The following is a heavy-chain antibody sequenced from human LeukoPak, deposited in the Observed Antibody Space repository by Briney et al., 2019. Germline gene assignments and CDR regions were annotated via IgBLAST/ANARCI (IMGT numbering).Heavy chain of an antibody. J-gene: IGHJ3*02. Sequence: PGGSLRLSCAASGFTFSSYSMNWVRQAPGKGLEWVSYISSSSSTIYYADSVKGRFTISRDNAKNSLYLQMNSLRAEDTAVYYCAKDTSTGSGWYFAFDIWGQGTMVTVSS. CDR2: ISSSSSTI. V-gene: IGHV3-48*01. D-gene: IGHD6-19*01. CDR3: AKDTSTGSGWYFAFDI. CDR1: GFTFSSYS.